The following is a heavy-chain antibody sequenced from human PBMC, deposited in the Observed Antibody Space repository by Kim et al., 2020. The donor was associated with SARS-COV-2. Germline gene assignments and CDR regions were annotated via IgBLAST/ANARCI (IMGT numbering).Heavy chain of an antibody. D-gene: IGHD2-2*01. CDR3: ARDGCSSTSCHLGGYYGMDV. Sequence: SVKVSCKASGGTFSSYAISWVRQAPGQGLEWMGGIIPIFGTANYAQKFQGRVTITADESTSTAYMELSSLRSEDTAVCYCARDGCSSTSCHLGGYYGMDVWGQGTTVTVSS. CDR1: GGTFSSYA. V-gene: IGHV1-69*13. J-gene: IGHJ6*02. CDR2: IIPIFGTA.